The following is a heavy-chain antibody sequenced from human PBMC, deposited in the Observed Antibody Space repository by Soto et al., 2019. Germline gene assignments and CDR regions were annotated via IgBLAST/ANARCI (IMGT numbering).Heavy chain of an antibody. D-gene: IGHD5-12*01. J-gene: IGHJ4*01. Sequence: ASVKVSGKASGYTFTSYYMHWVRQAPGQGLEWMGIINPSGGSTSYAQKFQGRVTMTRDTSTSTVYMELSSLRSEDTAVYYCARVRGRDGYNYNYLDCWGHGTLVTVSS. CDR3: ARVRGRDGYNYNYLDC. V-gene: IGHV1-46*01. CDR1: GYTFTSYY. CDR2: INPSGGST.